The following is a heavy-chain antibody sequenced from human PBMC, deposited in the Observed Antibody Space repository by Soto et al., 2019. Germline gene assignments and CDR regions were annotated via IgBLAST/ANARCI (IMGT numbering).Heavy chain of an antibody. CDR3: ARGTVVTHYFDY. CDR2: IIPIFGTA. D-gene: IGHD2-21*02. CDR1: GGTFSSYA. V-gene: IGHV1-69*13. Sequence: ASVKVSCKASGGTFSSYAISWVRQAPGQGLEWMGGIIPIFGTANYAQKFQGRVTITADESTSTAYMELSSLRSEDTAVYYCARGTVVTHYFDYWGQGTLVTVSS. J-gene: IGHJ4*02.